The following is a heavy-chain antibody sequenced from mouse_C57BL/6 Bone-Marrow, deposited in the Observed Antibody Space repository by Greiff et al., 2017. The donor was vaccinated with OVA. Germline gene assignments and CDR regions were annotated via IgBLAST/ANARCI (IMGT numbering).Heavy chain of an antibody. D-gene: IGHD1-1*01. V-gene: IGHV1-75*01. J-gene: IGHJ4*01. Sequence: SGPELVKPGASVKISCKASGYTFTDYYINWVKQRPGQGLEWIGWIFPGSGSTYYNEKFKGKATLTVDKSSSTAYMLLSSLTSEDSAVYFCSYYGSSTRDAMDYWGQGTSVTVSS. CDR3: SYYGSSTRDAMDY. CDR2: IFPGSGST. CDR1: GYTFTDYY.